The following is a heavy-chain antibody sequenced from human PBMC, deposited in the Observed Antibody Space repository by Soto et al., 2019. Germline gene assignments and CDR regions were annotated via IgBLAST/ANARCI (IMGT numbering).Heavy chain of an antibody. Sequence: PGESLKISCKGSGYSFTTYWIGWVRQMPGKGLECMGIIYPGDSDTRYGPSFQGQVIISADKSISTAHLQWSSLKASDTAMYYCARQAAAGKYYYGMDVWGQGTTVTVSS. CDR2: IYPGDSDT. D-gene: IGHD6-13*01. CDR3: ARQAAAGKYYYGMDV. CDR1: GYSFTTYW. V-gene: IGHV5-51*01. J-gene: IGHJ6*02.